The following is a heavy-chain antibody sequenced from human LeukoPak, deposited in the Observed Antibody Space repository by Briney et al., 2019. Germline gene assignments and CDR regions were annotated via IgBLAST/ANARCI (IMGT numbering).Heavy chain of an antibody. J-gene: IGHJ4*02. D-gene: IGHD3-22*01. V-gene: IGHV1-2*02. CDR3: ARENSGYYDY. CDR2: INSNSGGT. CDR1: GYTFTGYY. Sequence: APVKVSCKASGYTFTGYYIHWVRQAPGQGLEWMGWINSNSGGTHYAQKFQGRVTMTRDTSISTAYMELSSLKSDDTAVYYCARENSGYYDYWGQGTLVTVSS.